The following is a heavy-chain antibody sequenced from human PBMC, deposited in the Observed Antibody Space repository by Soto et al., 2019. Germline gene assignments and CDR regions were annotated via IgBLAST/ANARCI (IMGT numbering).Heavy chain of an antibody. V-gene: IGHV4-31*03. J-gene: IGHJ6*02. CDR1: GDSISVGYY. Sequence: QVQLQESGPGLVKPSQTLSLTCTVSGDSISVGYYWSWIRQHPGKGLEWIGYVSPSGNTYYNPSLRSRVSISTDRSKNQLSLEVSSVTAADTAVYYCAIDRGSYGMDVWGQGTTVTVSS. CDR3: AIDRGSYGMDV. CDR2: VSPSGNT.